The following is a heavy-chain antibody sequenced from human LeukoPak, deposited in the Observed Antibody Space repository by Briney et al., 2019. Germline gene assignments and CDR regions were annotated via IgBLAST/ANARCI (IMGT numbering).Heavy chain of an antibody. D-gene: IGHD1-26*01. J-gene: IGHJ4*02. CDR3: ARDSIVGASDHYFDY. V-gene: IGHV3-21*01. CDR2: ISSSGSYI. Sequence: GGSLRLSCAASGFTFSSYSMNWVRQAPGKGLEWVSSISSSGSYIYYADSVKGRFTISRDNAKNSLYLQMNSLRAEDTAVYYCARDSIVGASDHYFDYWGQGTLVTVSS. CDR1: GFTFSSYS.